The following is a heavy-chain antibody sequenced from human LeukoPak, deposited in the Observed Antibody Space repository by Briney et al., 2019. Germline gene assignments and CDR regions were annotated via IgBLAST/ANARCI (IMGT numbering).Heavy chain of an antibody. J-gene: IGHJ4*02. V-gene: IGHV3-33*06. D-gene: IGHD3-16*01. CDR3: AKGVVGGSYFDY. Sequence: GGSLRLSCAASGFTFSSYGMPWVRQAPGMGLEWVAVIWYDGSNKYYADSVKGRFTISRDNSKNTLYLQMNSLRAEDTAVYYCAKGVVGGSYFDYWGQGTLVTVSS. CDR1: GFTFSSYG. CDR2: IWYDGSNK.